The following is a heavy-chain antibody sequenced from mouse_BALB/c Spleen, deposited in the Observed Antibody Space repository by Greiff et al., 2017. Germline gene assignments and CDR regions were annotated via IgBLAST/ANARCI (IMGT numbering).Heavy chain of an antibody. V-gene: IGHV1-7*01. D-gene: IGHD2-4*01. J-gene: IGHJ3*01. CDR2: INPSTGYT. CDR3: ARSDYDSFAY. Sequence: VQLVESGAELAKPGASVKMSCKASGYTFTSYWMHWVKQRPGQGLEWIGYINPSTGYTEYNQKFKDKATLTADKSSSTAYMQLSSLTSEDSAVYYCARSDYDSFAYWGQGTLVTVSA. CDR1: GYTFTSYW.